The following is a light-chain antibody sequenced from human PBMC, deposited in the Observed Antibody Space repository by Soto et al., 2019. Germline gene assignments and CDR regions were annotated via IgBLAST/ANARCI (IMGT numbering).Light chain of an antibody. V-gene: IGLV3-21*04. CDR1: NIGSKS. CDR2: YDS. Sequence: SYELTQPPSVSVAPGKTARITCGGNNIGSKSVHWYQQKPGQAPVLVIYYDSDRPSGIPERVSGSNSGNTATLTISRVEAGDEADYYCQVWAGSSDHVVFGGGTKLTVL. CDR3: QVWAGSSDHVV. J-gene: IGLJ2*01.